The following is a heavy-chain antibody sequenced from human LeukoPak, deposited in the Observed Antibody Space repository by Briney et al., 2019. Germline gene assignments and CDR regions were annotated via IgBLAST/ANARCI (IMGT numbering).Heavy chain of an antibody. CDR1: GYTFTGYY. CDR2: INPNSGGT. Sequence: GASVKVSCKASGYTFTGYYMHWVRQAPGQGLEWMGWINPNSGGTNYAQKFQGRVTMTRDTSISTAYMELSRLRSDDTAVYYCARDSKDSYGSLIGYWGQGTLVTVSS. CDR3: ARDSKDSYGSLIGY. V-gene: IGHV1-2*02. D-gene: IGHD5-18*01. J-gene: IGHJ4*02.